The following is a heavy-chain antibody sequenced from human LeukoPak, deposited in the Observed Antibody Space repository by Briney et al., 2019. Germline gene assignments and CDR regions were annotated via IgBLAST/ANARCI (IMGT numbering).Heavy chain of an antibody. J-gene: IGHJ6*02. CDR3: ARDRHCSSTTCYLYYYYGMDV. CDR1: GFTFSSYW. CDR2: IKQDGSEK. V-gene: IGHV3-7*05. D-gene: IGHD2-2*01. Sequence: TGGSLRLSCAASGFTFSSYWMSWVRQAPGKGLEWVANIKQDGSEKYYVDSVKGRFTISRDNAKNSLYLQMNSLRAKDTAVYYCARDRHCSSTTCYLYYYYGMDVWGQGTTVTVSS.